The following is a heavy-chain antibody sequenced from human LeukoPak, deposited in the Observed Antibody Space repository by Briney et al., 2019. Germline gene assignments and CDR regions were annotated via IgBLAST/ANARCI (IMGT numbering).Heavy chain of an antibody. Sequence: SETLSLTCAVYGXSFSGDYWSWIRQPPGKGLEWIGEINHSGSTNYNPSLKSRVTISVDTSKNQFSLKLSSVTAADTAVYYCARSYAHDYWGQGTLVTVSS. D-gene: IGHD2-2*01. V-gene: IGHV4-34*01. CDR3: ARSYAHDY. CDR1: GXSFSGDY. CDR2: INHSGST. J-gene: IGHJ4*02.